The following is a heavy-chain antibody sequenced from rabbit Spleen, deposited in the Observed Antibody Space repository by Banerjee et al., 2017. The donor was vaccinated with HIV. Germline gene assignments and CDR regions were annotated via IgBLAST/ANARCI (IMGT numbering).Heavy chain of an antibody. CDR2: INIVTGKS. CDR1: GVSFSSNYY. V-gene: IGHV1S40*01. Sequence: QSLEESGGDLVKPGASLTLTCTASGVSFSSNYYMCWVRQAPGKGLEWIACINIVTGKSVYASWAKGRFTMSRTSSTTVTLQMTSLTAADTATYFCVRDRANIGGDYGPYYFDLWGPGTLVTVS. D-gene: IGHD2-1*01. CDR3: VRDRANIGGDYGPYYFDL. J-gene: IGHJ4*01.